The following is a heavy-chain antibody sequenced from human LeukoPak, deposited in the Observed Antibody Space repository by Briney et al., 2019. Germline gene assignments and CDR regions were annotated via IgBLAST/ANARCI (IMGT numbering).Heavy chain of an antibody. Sequence: SETLSLTCAVYGGSFSGYYWSWIRQPPGKGLEWIGEINHSGSTNYNPSLKTRGTISVDTSKNKFSLKLSSVTAAGTAVYYCARGRGIAYYYYYMDVWGKGTTVTVSS. CDR1: GGSFSGYY. D-gene: IGHD3-16*01. CDR2: INHSGST. J-gene: IGHJ6*03. V-gene: IGHV4-34*01. CDR3: ARGRGIAYYYYYMDV.